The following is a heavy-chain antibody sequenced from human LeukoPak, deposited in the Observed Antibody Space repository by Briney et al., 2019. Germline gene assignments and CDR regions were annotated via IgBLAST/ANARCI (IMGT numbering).Heavy chain of an antibody. CDR1: GYTFTGYY. V-gene: IGHV1-2*02. CDR3: ARGSGPLSDY. Sequence: ASVKVSCKASGYTFTGYYMHWVRQAPGQGLEWMGWINPNSGGTNYAQKFQGRVTMTRNTSISTAYMELSSLRSEDTAVYYCARGSGPLSDYWGQGTLVTVSS. D-gene: IGHD6-25*01. CDR2: INPNSGGT. J-gene: IGHJ4*02.